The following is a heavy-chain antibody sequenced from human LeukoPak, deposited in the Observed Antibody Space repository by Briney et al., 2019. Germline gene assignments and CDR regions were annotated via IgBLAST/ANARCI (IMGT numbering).Heavy chain of an antibody. V-gene: IGHV3-21*01. CDR1: GFTFSSYS. CDR2: ISSSSSYI. Sequence: PGGSLRLSCAASGFTFSSYSMNWVSQAPGKGLEWVSSISSSSSYIYYADSVKGRFTISRDNAKNSLYLQMNSLRAEDTAVYYCARDICSSTSCYRYYYYGMDVWGQGTTVTVSS. J-gene: IGHJ6*02. CDR3: ARDICSSTSCYRYYYYGMDV. D-gene: IGHD2-2*01.